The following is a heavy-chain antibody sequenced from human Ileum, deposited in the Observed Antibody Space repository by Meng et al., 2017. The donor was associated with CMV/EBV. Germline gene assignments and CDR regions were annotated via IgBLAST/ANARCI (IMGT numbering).Heavy chain of an antibody. V-gene: IGHV3-30*02. CDR2: MRNDGSYK. J-gene: IGHJ5*02. Sequence: AHLMECGGGVVHPGDSLRLSCAASGFTFVSYGMHWVRQAPGKGLEWVAFMRNDGSYKYYADSVKGRFTISRDSFRNTLYLQMNSLRPEDSGLYYCSMKYYESSPFDPWGQGTLVTVSS. D-gene: IGHD3-22*01. CDR1: GFTFVSYG. CDR3: SMKYYESSPFDP.